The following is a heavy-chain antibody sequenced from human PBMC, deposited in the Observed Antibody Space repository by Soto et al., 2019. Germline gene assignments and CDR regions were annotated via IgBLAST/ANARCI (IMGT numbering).Heavy chain of an antibody. D-gene: IGHD5-12*01. V-gene: IGHV1-18*01. CDR2: ISTYNGDT. Sequence: QVQLVQSGAEVKKPGASVKVSCKASGYTFTRSGISWVRQAPGQGLEWMGWISTYNGDTNYAQTFQGRVTMTTDTPASTVSLEPRSPRSDDTPLYYRARDGVATYCYYSIDPWGQGAPVTVS. J-gene: IGHJ6*02. CDR1: GYTFTRSG. CDR3: ARDGVATYCYYSIDP.